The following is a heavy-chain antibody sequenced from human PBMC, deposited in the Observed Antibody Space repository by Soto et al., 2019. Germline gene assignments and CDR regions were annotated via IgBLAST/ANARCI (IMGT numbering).Heavy chain of an antibody. CDR1: GGSISSYY. CDR2: IYYSGST. Sequence: SETLSLTCTVSGGSISSYYWSWIRQPPGKGLEWIGYIYYSGSTNYNPSLKSRVTISVDTSKNQFSLKLSSVTAADTAVYYCARAYYGSGSYYFDYWGQGTLVTVSS. V-gene: IGHV4-59*01. CDR3: ARAYYGSGSYYFDY. J-gene: IGHJ4*02. D-gene: IGHD3-10*01.